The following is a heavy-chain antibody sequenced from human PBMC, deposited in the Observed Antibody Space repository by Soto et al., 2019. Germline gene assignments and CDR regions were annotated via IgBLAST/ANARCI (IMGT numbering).Heavy chain of an antibody. CDR1: GFTFHGYT. Sequence: VQLVESGGVVVQPGGSLRLSCAASGFTFHGYTMHWVRQAPGKGLEWVSLINWDGTNKYYADSVKGRFTISRDNGKNSLYLQMNSLRTEDTALYYCAKEAGTIYFDYWGQGALVTVSS. J-gene: IGHJ4*02. CDR3: AKEAGTIYFDY. D-gene: IGHD6-13*01. CDR2: INWDGTNK. V-gene: IGHV3-43*01.